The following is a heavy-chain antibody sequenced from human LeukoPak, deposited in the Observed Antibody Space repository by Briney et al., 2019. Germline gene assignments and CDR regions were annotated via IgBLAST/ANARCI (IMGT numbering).Heavy chain of an antibody. CDR3: ARWLVSGYSDY. CDR2: IYYSGST. Sequence: SETLSLTCTVSGASITAYYWSWIRQPPGKGLEWIGYIYYSGSTTYNPSLKSRVTTSVGSSKKQFSLKLSSVTAADTAVYYCARWLVSGYSDYWGQGTLVTVSS. V-gene: IGHV4-59*01. D-gene: IGHD3-22*01. J-gene: IGHJ4*02. CDR1: GASITAYY.